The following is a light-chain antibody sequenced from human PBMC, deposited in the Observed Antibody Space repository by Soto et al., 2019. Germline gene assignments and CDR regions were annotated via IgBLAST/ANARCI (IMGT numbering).Light chain of an antibody. J-gene: IGKJ2*01. CDR3: QQSFRIPRT. Sequence: DIQMTQSPSSLSASIGDSVTITCRASQTIIGYLNWYQQKPGKAPTLLIYTASILESGVPSRFSGGGSGTVFTLTITNLQPEDLATYYCQQSFRIPRTFGQGTKGDIK. CDR2: TAS. CDR1: QTIIGY. V-gene: IGKV1-39*01.